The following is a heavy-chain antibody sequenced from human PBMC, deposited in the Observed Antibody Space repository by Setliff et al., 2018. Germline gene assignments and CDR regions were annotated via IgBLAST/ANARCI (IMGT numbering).Heavy chain of an antibody. CDR3: AKELSMAYGND. CDR1: GFNFNSYW. CDR2: ISPDGSVI. J-gene: IGHJ4*02. V-gene: IGHV3-23*01. Sequence: PGGSLRLSCAGSGFNFNSYWMNWVRQVPGKGLVWVSRISPDGSVIDYADSVKGRFIVSRDNSKNTLYLQMNSLRVDDTAIYYCAKELSMAYGNDWGLGTLVTVSS. D-gene: IGHD1-1*01.